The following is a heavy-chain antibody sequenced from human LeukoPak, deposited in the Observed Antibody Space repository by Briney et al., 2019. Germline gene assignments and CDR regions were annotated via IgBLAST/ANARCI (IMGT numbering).Heavy chain of an antibody. CDR2: INWSGSST. CDR3: ARGAPRGSQGWFDP. CDR1: GFTFDHYG. Sequence: GGSLTLFCAASGFTFDHYGMSWVRQAPGKGLEWVSCINWSGSSTGYADSVKGRFTISRDNAKSFLYLQMNSLRVEDTALYYCARGAPRGSQGWFDPWGQGTLVTVSS. D-gene: IGHD1-26*01. J-gene: IGHJ5*02. V-gene: IGHV3-20*04.